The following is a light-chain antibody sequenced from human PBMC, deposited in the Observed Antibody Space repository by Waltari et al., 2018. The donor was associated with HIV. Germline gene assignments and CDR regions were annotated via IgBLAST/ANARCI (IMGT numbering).Light chain of an antibody. V-gene: IGLV2-11*01. CDR1: SSDIGAYDY. CDR2: DFN. Sequence: HSALTQPRSVSGSPGQSVTISCTGTSSDIGAYDYVSWFQKFPGRAPKLLIFDFNKRPSGVPDRFSGFKAGDTASLTISGLQPDDESDYFCSSYGGVASYLIFGGGTTLTVL. J-gene: IGLJ2*01. CDR3: SSYGGVASYLI.